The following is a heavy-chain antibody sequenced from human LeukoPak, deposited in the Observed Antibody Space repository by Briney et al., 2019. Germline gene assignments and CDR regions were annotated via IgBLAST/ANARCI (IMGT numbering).Heavy chain of an antibody. J-gene: IGHJ4*02. CDR1: GFTVSSNY. D-gene: IGHD6-13*01. CDR2: IYNGGST. CDR3: ARDSAAAGLFDY. Sequence: GGSLRLSCAASGFTVSSNYMSWVRQAPGKGLEWVSVIYNGGSTYYADSVKGRFTISRDNSKNTLYLQMNSLRAEDTAVYYCARDSAAAGLFDYWGQGTLVTVSS. V-gene: IGHV3-53*01.